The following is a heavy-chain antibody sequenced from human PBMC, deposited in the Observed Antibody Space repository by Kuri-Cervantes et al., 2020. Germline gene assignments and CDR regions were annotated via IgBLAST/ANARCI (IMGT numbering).Heavy chain of an antibody. Sequence: SVKVSFKASGGTFSSYAISWVRQAPGQGLEWMGGIIPIFGTANYAQKFQGRVTIPTDESTSTAYMELSSLRSEDTAVYYCARHRTGAWYFDLWGRGTLVTVSS. V-gene: IGHV1-69*05. CDR3: ARHRTGAWYFDL. D-gene: IGHD3/OR15-3a*01. J-gene: IGHJ2*01. CDR2: IIPIFGTA. CDR1: GGTFSSYA.